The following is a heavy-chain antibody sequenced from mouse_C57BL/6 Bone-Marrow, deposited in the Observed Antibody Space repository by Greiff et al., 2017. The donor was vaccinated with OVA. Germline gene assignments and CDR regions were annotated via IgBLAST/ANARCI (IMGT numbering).Heavy chain of an antibody. D-gene: IGHD2-5*01. V-gene: IGHV14-4*01. J-gene: IGHJ2*01. CDR1: GFNIKDDY. CDR2: IDPENGDT. CDR3: TTYSNYDYFDY. Sequence: EVQLVESGAELVRPGASVKLSCTASGFNIKDDYMHWVKQRPEQGLEWIGWIDPENGDTEYASKFQGKATITADTSSNTAYLQLSSLTSEDTAVYYCTTYSNYDYFDYWGQGTTLTVSS.